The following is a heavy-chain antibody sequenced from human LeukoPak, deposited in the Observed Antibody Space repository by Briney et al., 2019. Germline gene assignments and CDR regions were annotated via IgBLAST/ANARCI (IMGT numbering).Heavy chain of an antibody. CDR1: ACTFIIYN. V-gene: IGHV1-8*03. CDR2: VNPRSGDA. J-gene: IGHJ4*02. CDR3: ARGGPLGYCTYGVCYPPYYFDY. Sequence: VASVKVSFKSAACTFIIYNINLLRQATAQGLELMGFVNPRSGDAGYLHNFQGRLTITRDSSIDTAYMDLSSLNSEDTAVYYCARGGPLGYCTYGVCYPPYYFDYWGQGTLVTASS. D-gene: IGHD2-8*01.